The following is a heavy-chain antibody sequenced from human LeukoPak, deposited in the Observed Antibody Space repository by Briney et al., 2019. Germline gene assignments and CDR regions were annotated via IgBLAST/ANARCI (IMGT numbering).Heavy chain of an antibody. V-gene: IGHV4-59*08. CDR3: ARHGLGTYDY. J-gene: IGHJ4*02. CDR2: ISYGGIT. CDR1: GGSINNFY. Sequence: SETLSLTCTVSGGSINNFYWSWIRQPPGKGLEWIGYISYGGITNYNPSLKSRVTISVDTSKNQFSLKLSSVTAADTAVYYCARHGLGTYDYWGQGTLVTVSS.